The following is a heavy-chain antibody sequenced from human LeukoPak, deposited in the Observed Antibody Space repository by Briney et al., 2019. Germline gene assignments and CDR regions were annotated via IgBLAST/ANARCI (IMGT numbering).Heavy chain of an antibody. Sequence: GGSLRLSCAASGFTFSSYEMNWVRQAPGKGLEWVAVIWYDGSNKYYADSVKGRFTISRDNSKNTLYLQMNSLRAEDTAVYYCAKDGEWFGELLTTYYYYMDVWGKGTTVTVSS. CDR1: GFTFSSYE. D-gene: IGHD3-10*01. CDR3: AKDGEWFGELLTTYYYYMDV. CDR2: IWYDGSNK. V-gene: IGHV3-33*06. J-gene: IGHJ6*03.